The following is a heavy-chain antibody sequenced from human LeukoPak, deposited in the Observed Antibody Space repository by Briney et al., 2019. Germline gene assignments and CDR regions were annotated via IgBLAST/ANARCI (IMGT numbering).Heavy chain of an antibody. J-gene: IGHJ3*02. D-gene: IGHD4-17*01. V-gene: IGHV1-69*13. CDR1: GGTFSSYA. CDR3: ARDLLDGDPILTADAFDI. CDR2: IIPIFGTA. Sequence: ASVKVSCKASGGTFSSYAISWVRQAPGQGLEWMGGIIPIFGTANYAQKFQGRVTITADESTSTAYMELSSLRSEDTAVYYCARDLLDGDPILTADAFDIWGQGTMVTVSS.